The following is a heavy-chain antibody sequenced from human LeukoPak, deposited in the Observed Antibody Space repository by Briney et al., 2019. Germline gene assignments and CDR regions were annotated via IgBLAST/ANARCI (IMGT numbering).Heavy chain of an antibody. CDR2: IFRDSNT. V-gene: IGHV3-66*02. CDR1: GFTVSSKD. J-gene: IGHJ4*02. D-gene: IGHD1-26*01. Sequence: PGGSLRLSCAASGFTVSSKDMSWVRQAPGKGLEWVSAIFRDSNTYYTNSVRGRFTISRDNSKNTLYLQMNSLRVEDTAVYYCAKDSSGSYYGEFDYWGQGTLVTVSS. CDR3: AKDSSGSYYGEFDY.